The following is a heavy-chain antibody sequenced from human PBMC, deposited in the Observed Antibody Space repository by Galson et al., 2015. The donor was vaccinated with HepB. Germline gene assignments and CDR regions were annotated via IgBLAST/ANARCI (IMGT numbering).Heavy chain of an antibody. CDR3: ASAVFPSLLPSAAAYAYYYYYYGMDV. CDR1: GGTFSSYA. J-gene: IGHJ6*02. V-gene: IGHV1-69*13. D-gene: IGHD6-13*01. CDR2: IIPIFGTA. Sequence: SVKVSCKASGGTFSSYAISWVRQAPGQGLEWMGGIIPIFGTANYAQKFQGRVTITADESTSTAYMELSSLRSEDTAVYYCASAVFPSLLPSAAAYAYYYYYYGMDVWGQGTTVTVSS.